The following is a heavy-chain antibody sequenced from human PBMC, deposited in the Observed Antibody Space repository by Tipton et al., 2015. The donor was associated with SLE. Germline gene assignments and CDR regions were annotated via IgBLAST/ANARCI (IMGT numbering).Heavy chain of an antibody. CDR2: IIPIFGTA. CDR1: GGTFSSYA. Sequence: QLVQSGAEVKKPGSSVKVSCKASGGTFSSYAISWVRQAPGQGLEWMGGIIPIFGTANYAQKFQGRVTITTDESTSTAYMELSSLRSEDTALYYCAKDMMEVGTNAFDIWGQGTTVTVSS. D-gene: IGHD1/OR15-1a*01. J-gene: IGHJ3*02. V-gene: IGHV1-69*01. CDR3: AKDMMEVGTNAFDI.